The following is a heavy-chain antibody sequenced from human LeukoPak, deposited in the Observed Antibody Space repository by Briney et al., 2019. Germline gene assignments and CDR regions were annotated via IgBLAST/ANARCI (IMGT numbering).Heavy chain of an antibody. Sequence: KPSETLSLTCAVYGGSFSGCYWSWIRQPPGKGLEWLGEINHSGSTNYNPSLKSRVTISVDTSKNQFSLKLSSVTAADTAVYYCARGTGIAVAADYWYFDLWGRGTLVTVSS. CDR3: ARGTGIAVAADYWYFDL. V-gene: IGHV4-34*01. CDR1: GGSFSGCY. J-gene: IGHJ2*01. D-gene: IGHD6-19*01. CDR2: INHSGST.